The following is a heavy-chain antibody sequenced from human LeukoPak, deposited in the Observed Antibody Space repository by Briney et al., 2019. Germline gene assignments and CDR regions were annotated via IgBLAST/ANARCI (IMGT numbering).Heavy chain of an antibody. CDR1: GILFSSNY. J-gene: IGHJ4*02. CDR2: ISGSGGST. CDR3: IRESQSALWD. D-gene: IGHD3-10*01. V-gene: IGHV3-23*01. Sequence: SGGSLRLSCVASGILFSSNYMSWVRQAPGKRLEWVSAISGSGGSTYYADSLNGRFTISRDNAKNILYLQMNSLRDEDTAVYYCIRESQSALWDWGQGTLVTVSS.